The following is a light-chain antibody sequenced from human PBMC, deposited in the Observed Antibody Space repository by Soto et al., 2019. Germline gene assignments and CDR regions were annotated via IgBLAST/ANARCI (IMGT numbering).Light chain of an antibody. Sequence: QCSLAQPASVSGSPGQSITISCTGTIGFVGSFSLVSWYQQHPGKAPKFMISEGHRRPSGVPDRFSGSTSVNSASLTISGLQADDEADYYCCLYIGATTHVFGTGTKVNV. CDR1: IGFVGSFSL. CDR3: CLYIGATTHV. J-gene: IGLJ1*01. CDR2: EGH. V-gene: IGLV2-23*01.